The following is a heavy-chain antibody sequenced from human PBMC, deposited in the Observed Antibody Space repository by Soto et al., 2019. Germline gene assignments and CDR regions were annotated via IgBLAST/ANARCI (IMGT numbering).Heavy chain of an antibody. J-gene: IGHJ4*02. CDR3: AADSRYCSGGNCEDY. D-gene: IGHD2-15*01. CDR2: IVVGSGHT. CDR1: GFTFTSSA. Sequence: QMQLVQSGPEVKKPGTSVKVSCKASGFTFTSSAMQWVRQARGQRLEWIGWIVVGSGHTNYAQKFQERVTITRDMSTSTAYMELSSLRSEDTAVYSCAADSRYCSGGNCEDYWGQGTLVTVSS. V-gene: IGHV1-58*02.